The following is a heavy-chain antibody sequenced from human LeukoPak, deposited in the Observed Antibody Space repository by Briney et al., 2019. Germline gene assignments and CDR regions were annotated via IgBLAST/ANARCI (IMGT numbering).Heavy chain of an antibody. V-gene: IGHV5-51*01. D-gene: IGHD3-22*01. CDR1: GYSFTSYW. J-gene: IGHJ3*02. CDR3: ARPAYYYDSSGYYGHAFDI. CDR2: IYPGDSDT. Sequence: GESLKISCKGSGYSFTSYWIGWVRQMPGKGLEWMGIIYPGDSDTRYSPSFQGRVTISADKSISTAYLQWSSLKASDTAMYYCARPAYYYDSSGYYGHAFDIWGQGTMVTVSS.